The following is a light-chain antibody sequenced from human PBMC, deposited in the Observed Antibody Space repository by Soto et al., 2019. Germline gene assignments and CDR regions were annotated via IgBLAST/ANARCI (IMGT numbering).Light chain of an antibody. CDR1: QTISDF. Sequence: DIQMTQSPSSVSASIGDRVTITCRASQTISDFLAWYQHKPGEAPKLLIAEASRLESGVPSRFSGGGSGTEFTLTISSLQPEDFATYYSQQANSFPFTFGQGTRLEIK. CDR2: EAS. CDR3: QQANSFPFT. J-gene: IGKJ5*01. V-gene: IGKV1-12*01.